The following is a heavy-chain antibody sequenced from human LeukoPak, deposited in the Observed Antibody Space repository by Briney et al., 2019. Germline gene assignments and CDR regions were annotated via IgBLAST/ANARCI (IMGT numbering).Heavy chain of an antibody. D-gene: IGHD2-15*01. J-gene: IGHJ3*02. CDR2: INPAGGTK. CDR3: ARDPCSGGSCYLFDI. Sequence: PGGSLRLSCAASGLTFRNYWMSWVRQAPGKGLEWVANINPAGGTKNYVDSARARFTISRDNSKNTLYLQMNSLRAEDTAVYCCARDPCSGGSCYLFDIWGQGTMVTVSS. CDR1: GLTFRNYW. V-gene: IGHV3-7*01.